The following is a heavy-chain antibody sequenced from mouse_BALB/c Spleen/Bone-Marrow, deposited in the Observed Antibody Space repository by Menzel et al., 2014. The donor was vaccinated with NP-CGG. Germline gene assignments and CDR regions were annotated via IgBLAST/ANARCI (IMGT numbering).Heavy chain of an antibody. V-gene: IGHV7-3*02. CDR1: GFTFTDYY. CDR2: IRNKANGYTT. J-gene: IGHJ2*01. Sequence: EVNVVESGGGLVQPGGSLRLSCATYGFTFTDYYMNWVRQPPGKALEWLGFIRNKANGYTTEYSASVKSRFTICRDNSQNIHYLQMNTLRVDDSATYYCARDKGRVFFDYWGQGTTLTVSS. CDR3: ARDKGRVFFDY.